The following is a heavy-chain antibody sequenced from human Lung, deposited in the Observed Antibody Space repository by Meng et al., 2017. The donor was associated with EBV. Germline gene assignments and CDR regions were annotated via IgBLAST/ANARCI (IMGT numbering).Heavy chain of an antibody. CDR1: GFAFRSYA. V-gene: IGHV3-23*01. Sequence: VQLLESGGGWVQPGGSLRLSCAACGFAFRSYAMSWVRQAPGKGLEWVSVSSGSGDTTYFVDSVKGRFTISRDNSKNTLYLQMNSLRAEDTAIYYCVKDHGGGIAPFDPWGQGTLVTVS. CDR2: SSGSGDTT. D-gene: IGHD3-16*01. CDR3: VKDHGGGIAPFDP. J-gene: IGHJ5*02.